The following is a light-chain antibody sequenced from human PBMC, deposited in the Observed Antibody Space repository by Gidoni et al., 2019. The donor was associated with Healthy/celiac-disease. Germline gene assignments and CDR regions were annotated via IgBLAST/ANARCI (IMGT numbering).Light chain of an antibody. V-gene: IGKV1-39*01. CDR3: QQSYSTPLT. CDR1: QSISSY. CDR2: AAS. Sequence: DIQMIQSPSSLSASAGDRVTITCRASQSISSYLNWYQQKPGKAPKLLIYAASSLQSGVPSRFSGSGSGTDFTLTISSLQPEDFATYDCQQSYSTPLTFGGGTKVEIK. J-gene: IGKJ4*01.